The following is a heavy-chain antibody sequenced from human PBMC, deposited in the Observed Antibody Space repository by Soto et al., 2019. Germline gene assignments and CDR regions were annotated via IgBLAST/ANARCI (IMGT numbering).Heavy chain of an antibody. V-gene: IGHV4-4*02. CDR3: ARAVSSPTEWYFDL. CDR2: IYHSGST. CDR1: SGSISSSNW. Sequence: QVQLQESGPGLVKPSGTLSLTCAVSSGSISSSNWWSWVRQPPGKGLEWIGEIYHSGSTNYNPSLKSRVTISVDKSKNQFYLKLSSVAAADTAVYYCARAVSSPTEWYFDLWGRGTLVTVSS. J-gene: IGHJ2*01. D-gene: IGHD4-17*01.